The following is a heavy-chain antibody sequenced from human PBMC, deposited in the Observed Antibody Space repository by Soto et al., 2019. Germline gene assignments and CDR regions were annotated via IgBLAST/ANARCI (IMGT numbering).Heavy chain of an antibody. CDR1: GYSFTSYW. D-gene: IGHD2-21*01. V-gene: IGHV5-51*01. Sequence: GESLKISCKGSGYSFTSYWIGWVRQMPGKGLEWIGIIYPGDSDTRYSPSFQGQVTISADKSISTAYLQWSSLKASDTAMYYCARLAYCGGDCSFYYYYYMDVWGKGTTVTVSS. CDR2: IYPGDSDT. CDR3: ARLAYCGGDCSFYYYYYMDV. J-gene: IGHJ6*03.